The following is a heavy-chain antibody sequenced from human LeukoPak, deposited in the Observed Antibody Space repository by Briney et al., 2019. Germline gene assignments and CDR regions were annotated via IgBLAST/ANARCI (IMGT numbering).Heavy chain of an antibody. CDR3: ARLKYYYDSSGYRAEYFQH. J-gene: IGHJ1*01. V-gene: IGHV4-61*01. D-gene: IGHD3-22*01. CDR1: GGSISSSSYY. CDR2: IYYSGST. Sequence: SETLSLTCAVYGGSISSSSYYWSWIRQPPGKGLEWIGYIYYSGSTNYNPSLKSRVTISVYTSKNQFSLKLSSVTAADTAVYYCARLKYYYDSSGYRAEYFQHWGQGTLVTVSS.